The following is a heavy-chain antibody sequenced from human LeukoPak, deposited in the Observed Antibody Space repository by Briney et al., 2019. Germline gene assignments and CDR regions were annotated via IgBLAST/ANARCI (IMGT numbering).Heavy chain of an antibody. Sequence: SSVKVSCKASGGTFSSYAISWVRQAPGQGLEWMGRIIPIFGTANYAQKFQGRVTITTDESTSTAYMELSSLRSEDTAVYYCATVYDFWSGYGTKNWFDPWGQGTLVTVSS. CDR2: IIPIFGTA. D-gene: IGHD3-3*01. CDR3: ATVYDFWSGYGTKNWFDP. J-gene: IGHJ5*02. V-gene: IGHV1-69*05. CDR1: GGTFSSYA.